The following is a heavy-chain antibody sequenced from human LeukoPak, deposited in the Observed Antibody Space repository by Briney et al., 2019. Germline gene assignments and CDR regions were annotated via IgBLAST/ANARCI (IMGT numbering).Heavy chain of an antibody. V-gene: IGHV4-39*07. CDR3: ARDRSSGWYRSPDFDY. J-gene: IGHJ4*02. CDR1: GGSISSSSYY. D-gene: IGHD6-19*01. CDR2: IYYSGST. Sequence: SETLSLTCTVSGGSISSSSYYWGWIRQPPGKGLEWIGSIYYSGSTYYNPSLKSRVTISVDTSKNQFSLKLSSVTAADTAVYYCARDRSSGWYRSPDFDYWGQGTLVTVSS.